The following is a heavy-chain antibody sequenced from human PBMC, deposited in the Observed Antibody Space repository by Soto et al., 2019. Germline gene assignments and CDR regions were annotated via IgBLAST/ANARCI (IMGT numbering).Heavy chain of an antibody. CDR3: ARGNYYGSGSYSPYFDY. CDR2: INHSGST. V-gene: IGHV4-34*01. Sequence: ETLSLTCAVYGGSFSGYYWSWIRQPPGKGLEWIGEINHSGSTNYNPSLKSRVTISVDTSKNQFSLKLSSVTAADTAVYYCARGNYYGSGSYSPYFDYWGQGTLVTVSS. CDR1: GGSFSGYY. D-gene: IGHD3-10*01. J-gene: IGHJ4*02.